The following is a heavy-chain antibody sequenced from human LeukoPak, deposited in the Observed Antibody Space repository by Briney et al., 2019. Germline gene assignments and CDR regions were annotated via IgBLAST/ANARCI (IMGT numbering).Heavy chain of an antibody. CDR2: ISSSSSYI. CDR3: ARDPIGGLYYYYMDV. J-gene: IGHJ6*03. CDR1: GFTFSTYS. V-gene: IGHV3-21*01. Sequence: GGSLRLSCAASGFTFSTYSMNLVRQAPGKGLEWVSSISSSSSYIYYADSVKGRFTISRDNAKNSLYLQMNSLRAEDTAVYYCARDPIGGLYYYYMDVWGKGTTVTVSS. D-gene: IGHD4-23*01.